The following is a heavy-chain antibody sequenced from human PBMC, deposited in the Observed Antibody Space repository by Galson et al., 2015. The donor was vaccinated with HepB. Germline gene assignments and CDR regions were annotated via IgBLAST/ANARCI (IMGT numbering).Heavy chain of an antibody. V-gene: IGHV3-7*03. CDR1: GFSFSGSW. J-gene: IGHJ3*02. Sequence: SLRLSCAASGFSFSGSWMSWVRQAPGKGLAWVANIKPDASEKYYVDSVKGRFAISRNNAKTSLYLQMNSLGAEDTAVYYCARGPRYGAFDIWGQGTMVTISS. CDR2: IKPDASEK. CDR3: ARGPRYGAFDI. D-gene: IGHD4-17*01.